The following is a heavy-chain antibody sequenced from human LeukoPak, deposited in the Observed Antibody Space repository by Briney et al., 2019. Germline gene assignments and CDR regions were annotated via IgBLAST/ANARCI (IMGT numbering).Heavy chain of an antibody. CDR1: GFTFSGYG. CDR2: IWYDGSNK. Sequence: QSGGSLRLSCAASGFTFSGYGMHWVRQAPGKGLEWVAVIWYDGSNKYYADSVKGRFTISRDNSKNTLYLQMNSLRAEDTAVYYCARDPLSAMVRVGARLSDGMDVWGKGTTVTVSS. CDR3: ARDPLSAMVRVGARLSDGMDV. D-gene: IGHD3-10*01. V-gene: IGHV3-33*01. J-gene: IGHJ6*04.